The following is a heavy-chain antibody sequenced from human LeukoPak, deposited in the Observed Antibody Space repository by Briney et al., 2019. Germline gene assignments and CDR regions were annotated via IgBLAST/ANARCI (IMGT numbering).Heavy chain of an antibody. CDR1: GGTFSSYA. CDR3: ARDRADLWLTFDP. J-gene: IGHJ5*02. Sequence: SVKVSCKASGGTFSSYAISWVRQAPGQGLEWMGGIIPIFGTANYAQKFQGGVTITADESTSTAYMELSSLRSEDTAVYYCARDRADLWLTFDPWGQGTLVTVSS. V-gene: IGHV1-69*01. D-gene: IGHD6-19*01. CDR2: IIPIFGTA.